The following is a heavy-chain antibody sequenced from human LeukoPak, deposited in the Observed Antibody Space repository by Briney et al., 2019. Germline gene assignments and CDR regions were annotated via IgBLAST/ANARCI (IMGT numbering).Heavy chain of an antibody. CDR2: ISGSDSGT. CDR3: AKCMSGTGACLNFDS. Sequence: GGSLRLSCEASGFTFSTYAMSWVRQPPGKGLQWVSGISGSDSGTYYTDSVKGRFTISRDNSKNTVYLEIDNLRAEDTAVYYCAKCMSGTGACLNFDSWGQGILVTVSS. CDR1: GFTFSTYA. V-gene: IGHV3-23*01. D-gene: IGHD2-8*02. J-gene: IGHJ4*02.